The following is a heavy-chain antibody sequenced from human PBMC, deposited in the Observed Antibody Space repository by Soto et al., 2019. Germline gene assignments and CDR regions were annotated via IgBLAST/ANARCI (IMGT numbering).Heavy chain of an antibody. V-gene: IGHV3-30-3*01. CDR2: ISYDGSNK. J-gene: IGHJ5*02. D-gene: IGHD3-3*01. CDR1: GFTFSSYA. Sequence: QVQLVESGGGVVQPGRSLRLSCAASGFTFSSYAMHWVRQAPGKGLEWVAVISYDGSNKYYADSVKGRFTISRDNSKNTLYLQMNSLRAEVTAVYYCARDFWTTVVTPTFDPWGQGTLVTVSS. CDR3: ARDFWTTVVTPTFDP.